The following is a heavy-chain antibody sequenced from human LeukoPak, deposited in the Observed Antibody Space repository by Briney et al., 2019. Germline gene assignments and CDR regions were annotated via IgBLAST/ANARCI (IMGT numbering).Heavy chain of an antibody. Sequence: ASVKVFYKASGYTFTGYYMHWVRQAPGQGLEWMGWIHPNSGGTNYAQKFQGRVTMTRDTSISTAYMELSRLRSDDTAVYYCARDRGVDYCSGGSCSHYYYYMDVWGKGTTVTISS. J-gene: IGHJ6*03. D-gene: IGHD2-15*01. CDR2: IHPNSGGT. V-gene: IGHV1-2*02. CDR3: ARDRGVDYCSGGSCSHYYYYMDV. CDR1: GYTFTGYY.